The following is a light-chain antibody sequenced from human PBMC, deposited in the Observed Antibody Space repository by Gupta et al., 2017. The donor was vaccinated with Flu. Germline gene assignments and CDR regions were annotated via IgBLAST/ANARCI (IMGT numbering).Light chain of an antibody. CDR3: QVWDSSSDHVV. J-gene: IGLJ2*01. V-gene: IGLV3-21*02. CDR1: NIGSKA. CDR2: DDS. Sequence: GQTARITCGGNNIGSKAVHWYPPKPGQAPVLIVYDDSDRPSGIPERFSGSNSGKTATLTITRVEAGDEADYYCQVWDSSSDHVVFGGGTKLTVL.